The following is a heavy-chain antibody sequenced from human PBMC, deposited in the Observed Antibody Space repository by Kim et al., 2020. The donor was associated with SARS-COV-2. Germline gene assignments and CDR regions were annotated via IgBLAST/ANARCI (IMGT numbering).Heavy chain of an antibody. J-gene: IGHJ3*02. V-gene: IGHV3-23*05. CDR3: AKCALGMYNDAFNI. Sequence: YADSVKGLFTISRDNSKNTLYLQMDSLRVDDTAIYYCAKCALGMYNDAFNIWGQGTMVTVSS. D-gene: IGHD3-16*01.